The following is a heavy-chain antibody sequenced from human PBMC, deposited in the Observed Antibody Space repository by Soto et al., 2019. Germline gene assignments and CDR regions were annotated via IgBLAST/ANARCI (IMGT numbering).Heavy chain of an antibody. V-gene: IGHV3-30-3*01. D-gene: IGHD2-15*01. CDR2: ISYDGGTE. CDR3: ARSSSGSQDY. Sequence: QVQLVESGGGVVQPGRSLRLSCAASGFTFSGYAMHWVRQAPGKGLEWVAVISYDGGTEYYADSVKGRFTISRDNSKSTLYLQMNSLRPEDTAVYSCARSSSGSQDYWGQGTLVTVSS. J-gene: IGHJ4*02. CDR1: GFTFSGYA.